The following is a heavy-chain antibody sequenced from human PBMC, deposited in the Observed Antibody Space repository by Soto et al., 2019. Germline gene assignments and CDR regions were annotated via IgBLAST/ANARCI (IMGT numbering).Heavy chain of an antibody. J-gene: IGHJ4*02. Sequence: QVQLQESGPGLVKPSQTLSLTCTVSGGSISSGGYYWSWIRQHPGKGLEWIGYIYYSGSTYYNPSLKSRVTISVDTSKNQFSLKLSSVTAADTAVYYCARSEGGGGNLGSRRDFDFDYWGQGTLVTVSS. CDR1: GGSISSGGYY. D-gene: IGHD2-21*02. CDR2: IYYSGST. CDR3: ARSEGGGGNLGSRRDFDFDY. V-gene: IGHV4-31*03.